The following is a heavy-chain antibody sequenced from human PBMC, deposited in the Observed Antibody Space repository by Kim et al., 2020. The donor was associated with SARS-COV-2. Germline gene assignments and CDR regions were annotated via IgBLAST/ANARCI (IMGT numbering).Heavy chain of an antibody. D-gene: IGHD3-22*01. CDR1: GFTFSSYG. CDR2: ISYDGSKK. Sequence: GGSLRLSCAASGFTFSSYGMHWVRQAPGKGLEWVAVISYDGSKKYYADSVKGRFTISRDNSKNTLYLQMNSLRAEDTAVYYCSPSMIGSYWGQGTLVTVSS. J-gene: IGHJ4*02. CDR3: SPSMIGSY. V-gene: IGHV3-30*03.